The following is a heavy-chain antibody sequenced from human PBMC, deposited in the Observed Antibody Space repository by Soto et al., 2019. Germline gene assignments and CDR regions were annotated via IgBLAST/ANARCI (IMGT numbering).Heavy chain of an antibody. CDR3: ARRMRNYYGMDV. V-gene: IGHV4-39*01. CDR2: IYYSGST. J-gene: IGHJ6*02. Sequence: PSETLSLTCIVSNGSISSSSYYWGWIRQPPGKGLKWIGTIYYSGSTYYNPSLKSRATISVDTSKNQFSLKLTSVTAADTAVYYCARRMRNYYGMDVWGQGTTVTVSS. CDR1: NGSISSSSYY.